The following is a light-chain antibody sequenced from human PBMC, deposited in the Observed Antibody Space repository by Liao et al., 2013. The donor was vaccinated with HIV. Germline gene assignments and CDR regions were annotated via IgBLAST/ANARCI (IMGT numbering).Light chain of an antibody. CDR3: QVWDSSSDHWV. Sequence: YVLTQPPSVSVAPGETASITCGGDNLGDKSVHWYQQKPGQAPVLVIYYDIDRPSGIPERFSGSNSGSTATLTISRVEAGDEADYYCQVWDSSSDHWVFGGGTKLTVL. CDR2: YDI. V-gene: IGLV3-21*04. CDR1: NLGDKS. J-gene: IGLJ3*02.